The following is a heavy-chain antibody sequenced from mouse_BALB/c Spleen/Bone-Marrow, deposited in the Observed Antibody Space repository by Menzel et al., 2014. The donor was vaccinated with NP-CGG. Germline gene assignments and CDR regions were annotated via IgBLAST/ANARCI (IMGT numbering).Heavy chain of an antibody. CDR2: INSNGGST. V-gene: IGHV5-6-3*01. Sequence: EVKVVESGGGLVQPGGSLKLSCAASGFTFSSYGMSWVRQTPDKRLELVASINSNGGSTYYPDSVKGRFTISRGNAKNTLSLQMSSLKSEDTAMHYCARGNYGNYVDYFDYWGQGTTLTVSS. J-gene: IGHJ2*01. D-gene: IGHD2-1*01. CDR1: GFTFSSYG. CDR3: ARGNYGNYVDYFDY.